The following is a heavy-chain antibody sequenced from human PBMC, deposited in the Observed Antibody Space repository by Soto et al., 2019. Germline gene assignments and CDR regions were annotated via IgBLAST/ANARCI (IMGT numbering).Heavy chain of an antibody. D-gene: IGHD3-22*01. J-gene: IGHJ4*02. CDR3: ARDRGDYYDSSGSRYFDY. V-gene: IGHV1-18*01. Sequence: GASVKVSCKASGYTFTSYGMSWVRQAPGQGLEWMGWISAYNGNTNYAQKLQGRVTMTTDTSTSTAYMELRSLRSDDTAVYYCARDRGDYYDSSGSRYFDYWGQGTLVTVSS. CDR1: GYTFTSYG. CDR2: ISAYNGNT.